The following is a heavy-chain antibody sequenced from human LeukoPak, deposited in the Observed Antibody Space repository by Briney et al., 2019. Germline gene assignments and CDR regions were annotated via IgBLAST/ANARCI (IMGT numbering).Heavy chain of an antibody. CDR3: ARAQGVIAASGGDP. V-gene: IGHV1-18*01. J-gene: IGHJ5*02. CDR2: ISAYNGNT. D-gene: IGHD6-6*01. Sequence: GASVKVSCKASGYTFTSYGISWVRQAPGQGLEWMGWISAYNGNTNYAQKLQGRVTMTRNTSINTAYMELSSLRSEDTAVYYCARAQGVIAASGGDPWGQGTLVTVSS. CDR1: GYTFTSYG.